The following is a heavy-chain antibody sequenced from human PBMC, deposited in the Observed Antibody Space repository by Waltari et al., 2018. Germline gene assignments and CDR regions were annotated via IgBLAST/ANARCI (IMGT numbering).Heavy chain of an antibody. Sequence: QLQLQESGPGLVKPSETLSLTCTVSGGSISSSSYYWGWIRQPPGKGLEWIGSIYYSGSTYYNPSLKSRVTISVDTSKNQFSLKLNSVTPEDTAVYYCARTPGDNSWHGYYYYGMDVWGQGTTVTVSS. CDR3: ARTPGDNSWHGYYYYGMDV. V-gene: IGHV4-39*01. CDR2: IYYSGST. J-gene: IGHJ6*02. CDR1: GGSISSSSYY. D-gene: IGHD6-13*01.